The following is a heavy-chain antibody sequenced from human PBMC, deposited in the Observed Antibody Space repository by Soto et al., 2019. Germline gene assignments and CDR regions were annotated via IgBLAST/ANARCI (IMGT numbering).Heavy chain of an antibody. CDR3: ARPSRGGSSDF. Sequence: PGESLKISCKTSGYTFTNSWISWVRQVPGKGLEWMGRIDPRDSYTTYSPSFRGHVTISVDKSISTAYLQWSSLKASDTAVYYCARPSRGGSSDFWGQGTLVTSPQ. D-gene: IGHD1-26*01. J-gene: IGHJ4*02. CDR1: GYTFTNSW. CDR2: IDPRDSYT. V-gene: IGHV5-10-1*01.